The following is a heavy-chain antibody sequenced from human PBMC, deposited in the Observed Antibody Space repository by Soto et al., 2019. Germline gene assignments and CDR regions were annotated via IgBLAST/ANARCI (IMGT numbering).Heavy chain of an antibody. CDR2: ISGSGGST. D-gene: IGHD3-9*01. CDR3: AKAPAGIVAGYLYDY. J-gene: IGHJ4*02. CDR1: GFTFSSYA. V-gene: IGHV3-23*01. Sequence: PGGSLRLSCAASGFTFSSYAMSWVRQAPGKGLEWVSAISGSGGSTYYADSVKGRFTISRDNSKNTLYLQMNSLRAEDTAVYYCAKAPAGIVAGYLYDYWGQGTLVTVSS.